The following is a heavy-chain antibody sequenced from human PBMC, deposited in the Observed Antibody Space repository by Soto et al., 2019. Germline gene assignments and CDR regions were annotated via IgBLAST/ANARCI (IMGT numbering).Heavy chain of an antibody. CDR1: GFTFSSYA. D-gene: IGHD3-3*01. CDR2: ISGSGAST. V-gene: IGHV3-23*01. CDR3: AKATIRFLDTYGMDV. J-gene: IGHJ6*02. Sequence: EVQLLESGGGLAQPGGSLRLSCSASGFTFSSYAMSWVRQGPGKGLEWVSAISGSGASTFYTDAVKGRFTVSRDNSKNTLYLQMNSLRAEDTDVYYCAKATIRFLDTYGMDVWGQGTTVAVSS.